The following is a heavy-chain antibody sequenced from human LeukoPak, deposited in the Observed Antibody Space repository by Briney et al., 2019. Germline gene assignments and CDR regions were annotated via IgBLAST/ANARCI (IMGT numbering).Heavy chain of an antibody. CDR3: ARDRSGYQDDSSGWDPFDY. CDR2: IKQDGSEK. D-gene: IGHD6-19*01. CDR1: GFTFSSYW. Sequence: GGSLRLSCAASGFTFSSYWMSWVRQAPGKGLEWVADIKQDGSEKYYVDSVKGRFTISRDNAKNSLYLQMNSLRAEDTAVYYCARDRSGYQDDSSGWDPFDYWGQGTLVTVSS. V-gene: IGHV3-7*01. J-gene: IGHJ4*02.